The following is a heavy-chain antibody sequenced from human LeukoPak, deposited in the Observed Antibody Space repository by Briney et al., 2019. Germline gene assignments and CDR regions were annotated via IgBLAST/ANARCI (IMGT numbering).Heavy chain of an antibody. V-gene: IGHV4-34*01. Sequence: KPSETLSLTCAVYGGSFSGYYWSWIRQPPGKGLEWIGEINHSGSTNYNPSLKSRVTISVGTSKNQFSLKLSSVTAADTAVYYCANRSYGYGYWGQGTLVTVSS. CDR1: GGSFSGYY. CDR3: ANRSYGYGY. D-gene: IGHD5-18*01. J-gene: IGHJ4*02. CDR2: INHSGST.